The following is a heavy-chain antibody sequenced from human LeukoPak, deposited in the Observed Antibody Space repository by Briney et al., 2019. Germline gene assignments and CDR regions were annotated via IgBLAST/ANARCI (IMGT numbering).Heavy chain of an antibody. CDR1: GFTFSDYY. D-gene: IGHD6-13*01. Sequence: GGALRLSCAASGFTFSDYYMGWIRQAPGKGLEWVSYIDMSATTIYYADSVKGRFTISRDNAKNSLFLQMNSLRAEDTAVYYCAKDILAAGLFFDYWGQGALVTVSS. J-gene: IGHJ4*02. CDR2: IDMSATTI. V-gene: IGHV3-11*01. CDR3: AKDILAAGLFFDY.